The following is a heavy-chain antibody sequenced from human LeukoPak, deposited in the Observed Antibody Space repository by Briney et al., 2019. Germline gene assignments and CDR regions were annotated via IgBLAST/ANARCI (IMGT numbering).Heavy chain of an antibody. CDR3: ARCLHPTYYFDY. J-gene: IGHJ4*02. D-gene: IGHD5/OR15-5a*01. CDR1: GGSISSYY. Sequence: RTSETLSLTGTVSGGSISSYYWSWLRQPPGKGLEWIGYIYYSGSTNYNPSLKSRVTISVDTSKNQFSLKLSSVTAADTAVYYCARCLHPTYYFDYWGQGTVVTVSS. V-gene: IGHV4-59*08. CDR2: IYYSGST.